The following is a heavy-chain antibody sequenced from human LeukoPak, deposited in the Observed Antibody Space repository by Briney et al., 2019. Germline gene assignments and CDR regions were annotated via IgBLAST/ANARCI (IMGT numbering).Heavy chain of an antibody. V-gene: IGHV1-69*04. CDR3: ARQAYSGSYYVHYYYGMDV. D-gene: IGHD1-26*01. CDR2: IIPILGIA. J-gene: IGHJ6*02. Sequence: SVKVSCKASGGTFSSYAIIWVRQAPGQGLEWMGRIIPILGIANYAQKFQGRVTITADKPTSTAYMELSSLRSEDTAVYYCARQAYSGSYYVHYYYGMDVWGQGTTVTVSS. CDR1: GGTFSSYA.